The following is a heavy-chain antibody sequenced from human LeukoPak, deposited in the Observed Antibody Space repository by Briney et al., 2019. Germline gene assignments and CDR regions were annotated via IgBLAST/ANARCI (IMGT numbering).Heavy chain of an antibody. V-gene: IGHV3-23*01. CDR2: ISGSGAST. J-gene: IGHJ4*02. CDR3: AKDVGKWESLHFFDY. D-gene: IGHD1-26*01. Sequence: GGSLRLSCAASGFTFSSYTMSWVRQAPGKGLEWISGISGSGASTYYADSVTGRFTISRDNSRNTLYLQMNSLRGDDTAVYYCAKDVGKWESLHFFDYWGQGTLVTVSS. CDR1: GFTFSSYT.